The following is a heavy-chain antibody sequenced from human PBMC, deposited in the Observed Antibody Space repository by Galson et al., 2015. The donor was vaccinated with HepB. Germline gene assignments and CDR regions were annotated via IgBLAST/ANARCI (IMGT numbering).Heavy chain of an antibody. Sequence: SVKVSCKASGGTFSSYPIHWVRQAPGQGLEWMAGIIPIFGIVNYAQKFRGRVTVTADESTRTTYMELPSLRSEDTAVYYCARLIMPTHTLKNDYWGRGILVTVSS. CDR1: GGTFSSYP. J-gene: IGHJ4*02. CDR3: ARLIMPTHTLKNDY. CDR2: IIPIFGIV. V-gene: IGHV1-69*13. D-gene: IGHD2-2*01.